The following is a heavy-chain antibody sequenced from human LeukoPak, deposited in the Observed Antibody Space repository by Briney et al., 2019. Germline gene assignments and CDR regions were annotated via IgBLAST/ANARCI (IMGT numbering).Heavy chain of an antibody. J-gene: IGHJ4*02. D-gene: IGHD3-16*01. CDR2: INPSGGST. V-gene: IGHV1-46*01. CDR3: ARDTRAWGYPIGY. CDR1: GYTFTGYY. Sequence: GSVKVSCKASGYTFTGYYMHWVRQAPGQGLEWMGIINPSGGSTSYAQKFQGRVTMTRDMSTSTVYMELSSLRSEDTAVYYCARDTRAWGYPIGYWGQGTLVTVSS.